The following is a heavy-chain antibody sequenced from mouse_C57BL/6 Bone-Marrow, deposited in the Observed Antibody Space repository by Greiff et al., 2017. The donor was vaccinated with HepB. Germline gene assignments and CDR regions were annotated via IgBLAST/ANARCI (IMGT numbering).Heavy chain of an antibody. CDR3: ARLDGYYGDY. CDR1: GYTFTNYW. D-gene: IGHD2-3*01. Sequence: VKLVESGAELVRPGTSVKMSCKASGYTFTNYWIGWAKQRPGHGLEWIGDIYPGGGYTNYNEKFKGKATLTADKSSSTAYMQFSSLTSEDSAIYYCARLDGYYGDYWGQGTTLTVSS. CDR2: IYPGGGYT. V-gene: IGHV1-63*01. J-gene: IGHJ2*01.